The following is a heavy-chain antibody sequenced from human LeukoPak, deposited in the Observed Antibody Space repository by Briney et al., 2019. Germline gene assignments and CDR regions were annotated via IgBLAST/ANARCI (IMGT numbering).Heavy chain of an antibody. CDR2: ISYDGSNK. J-gene: IGHJ6*02. V-gene: IGHV3-30*03. Sequence: GGSLRLSCAASGFTFSSYGMHWVRQAPGKGLEWVAVISYDGSNKYYADSVKGRFTISRDNSKNTLYLQMNSLRAEDTAVYYCARDYPRYYGMDVWGQGTTVTVSS. CDR3: ARDYPRYYGMDV. CDR1: GFTFSSYG.